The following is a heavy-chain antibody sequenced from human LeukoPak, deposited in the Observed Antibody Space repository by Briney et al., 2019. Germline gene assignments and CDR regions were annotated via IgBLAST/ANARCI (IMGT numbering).Heavy chain of an antibody. CDR1: GGSISSYY. CDR2: IYYSGST. CDR3: AGSSWYGLGDY. V-gene: IGHV4-59*01. D-gene: IGHD6-13*01. Sequence: SETLSLTCTVSGGSISSYYWSWIRQPPGKGLEWIGYIYYSGSTNHNPSLKSRVTISVDTSKNQFSLKLSSVTAADTAVYYCAGSSWYGLGDYWGQGTLVTVSS. J-gene: IGHJ4*02.